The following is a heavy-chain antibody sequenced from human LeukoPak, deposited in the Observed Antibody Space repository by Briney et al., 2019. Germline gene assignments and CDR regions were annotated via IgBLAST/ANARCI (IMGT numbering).Heavy chain of an antibody. J-gene: IGHJ4*02. Sequence: ASVKVSCKAPGYTFTSYYMHWVRQAPGQGLEWMGIINPSGGSTSYAQKFQGRVTMTRDTSTSTVYMELSSLRSEDTAVYYCASHSLHRSVSGYLDYWGQGTLVTVSS. CDR2: INPSGGST. D-gene: IGHD2-15*01. V-gene: IGHV1-46*01. CDR1: GYTFTSYY. CDR3: ASHSLHRSVSGYLDY.